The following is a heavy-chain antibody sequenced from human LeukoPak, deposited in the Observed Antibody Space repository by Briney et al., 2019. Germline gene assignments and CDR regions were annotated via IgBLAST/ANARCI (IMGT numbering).Heavy chain of an antibody. Sequence: SETLSLTCAVYGGSFSGYYWSWIRQPPGKGLEWIGEISHSGITNYNPSLKSRVTISVDTSKSQFSLQLNSVTAADTAVYYCARVPLRFLEPFDYWGQGTLVTVSS. J-gene: IGHJ4*02. V-gene: IGHV4-34*01. D-gene: IGHD3-3*01. CDR3: ARVPLRFLEPFDY. CDR1: GGSFSGYY. CDR2: ISHSGIT.